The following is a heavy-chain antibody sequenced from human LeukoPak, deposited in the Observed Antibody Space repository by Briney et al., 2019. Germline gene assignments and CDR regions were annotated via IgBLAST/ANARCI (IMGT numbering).Heavy chain of an antibody. Sequence: ASAKVSCKASGYTFTSYGISWVRQAPGQGLEWMGWISAYNGNTNYAQKLQGRVTMTTDTSTSTAYMELRSLRSDDTAVYYCARSKGYSSGWYDDWFDPWGQGTLVTVSS. V-gene: IGHV1-18*01. CDR2: ISAYNGNT. J-gene: IGHJ5*02. D-gene: IGHD6-19*01. CDR1: GYTFTSYG. CDR3: ARSKGYSSGWYDDWFDP.